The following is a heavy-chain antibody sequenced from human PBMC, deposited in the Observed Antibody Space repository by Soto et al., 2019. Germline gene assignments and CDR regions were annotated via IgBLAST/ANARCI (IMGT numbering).Heavy chain of an antibody. J-gene: IGHJ4*02. CDR1: GFSFSSYW. V-gene: IGHV3-74*01. CDR3: ARGVIPGAGAAAGY. D-gene: IGHD6-13*01. Sequence: EVLLVESGGGLVQPGGSLRLSCAGSGFSFSSYWMHWVRQPPGKGLVWVSRIDSDESGTNYADSVKGRFTISRDNAKNTLYLQMNSLRAEDTAVYYCARGVIPGAGAAAGYWGQGTLVTVSS. CDR2: IDSDESGT.